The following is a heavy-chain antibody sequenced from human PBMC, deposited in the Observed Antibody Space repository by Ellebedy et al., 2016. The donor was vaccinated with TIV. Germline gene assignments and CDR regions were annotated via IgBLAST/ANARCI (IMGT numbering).Heavy chain of an antibody. V-gene: IGHV6-1*01. CDR1: GDSVSSNSAA. CDR3: ARRRDVGYYYYGMDV. D-gene: IGHD1-26*01. CDR2: TYYRSKWYN. J-gene: IGHJ6*02. Sequence: SETLSPTCAISGDSVSSNSAAWNWIRQSPSRGLEWLGRTYYRSKWYNDYAVSVKSRITINPDTSKNQFSLKLSSVTAADTAVYYCARRRDVGYYYYGMDVWGQGTTVTVSS.